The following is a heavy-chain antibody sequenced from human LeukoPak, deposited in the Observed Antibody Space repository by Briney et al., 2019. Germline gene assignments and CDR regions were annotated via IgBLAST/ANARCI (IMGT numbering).Heavy chain of an antibody. CDR1: GYTFTGYY. V-gene: IGHV1-2*02. Sequence: ASVKVSCKASGYTFTGYYIHWVRQAPGQGLEWMGWINPNSGGTNYAQKFQGRVTMTRDTSISTAYMELSRLRSDGTAVYYCARGRRILVGDTNAGDYLDYWGQGTLVTVSS. J-gene: IGHJ4*02. CDR3: ARGRRILVGDTNAGDYLDY. CDR2: INPNSGGT. D-gene: IGHD1-26*01.